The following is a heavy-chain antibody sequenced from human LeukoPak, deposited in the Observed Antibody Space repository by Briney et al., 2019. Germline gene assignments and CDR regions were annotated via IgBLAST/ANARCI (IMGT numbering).Heavy chain of an antibody. J-gene: IGHJ4*02. CDR2: ISGSGDRR. D-gene: IGHD6-19*01. CDR1: GFTFSSYA. CDR3: AKAGYSSGWFLGYYFDY. Sequence: GGSLRLSCGASGFTFSSYAMSWVRQAPGKGLEWVSGISGSGDRRNYADSVKGRFTISRDNSKNTLYLQMNSLRAEDTAVYYCAKAGYSSGWFLGYYFDYWGQGTLVTVSS. V-gene: IGHV3-23*01.